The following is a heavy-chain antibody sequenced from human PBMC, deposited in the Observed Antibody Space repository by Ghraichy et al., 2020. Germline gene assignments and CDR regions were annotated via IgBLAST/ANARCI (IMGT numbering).Heavy chain of an antibody. CDR2: VYSSGST. V-gene: IGHV4-4*07. CDR3: ARGRLCSSTSCNYDAFDI. CDR1: GGSISSYY. Sequence: SETLSLTCTVSGGSISSYYWSWIRQPAGKGLEWIGRVYSSGSTLYNSSLKSRVAMSVDTSKNQFSLKLSSVTVADTAVYYCARGRLCSSTSCNYDAFDIWGQGTMVTVSS. J-gene: IGHJ3*02. D-gene: IGHD2-2*01.